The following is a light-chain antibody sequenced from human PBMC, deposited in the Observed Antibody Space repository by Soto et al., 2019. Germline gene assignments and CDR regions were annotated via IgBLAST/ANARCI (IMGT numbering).Light chain of an antibody. CDR2: GAS. Sequence: EIVMTQSPATLSVSPGERATLSCRASQGVTSNLAWYQQKPGQAPRLLIYGASTRATGIPARFSGSVSGTEFTLTISSLQSEDFAVYYCQHYNNWPLTFGGGTKVEIK. J-gene: IGKJ4*01. V-gene: IGKV3-15*01. CDR1: QGVTSN. CDR3: QHYNNWPLT.